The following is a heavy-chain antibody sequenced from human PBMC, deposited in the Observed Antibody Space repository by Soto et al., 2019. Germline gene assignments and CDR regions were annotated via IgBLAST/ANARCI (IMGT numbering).Heavy chain of an antibody. CDR2: IDLSDSFT. D-gene: IGHD6-13*01. J-gene: IGHJ4*02. V-gene: IGHV5-10-1*01. CDR3: ATHAAAAGTVWFVQ. Sequence: GEALKRSGTVPGFHSTELFISCVRPMPGKGLEWVGRIDLSDSFTSYSPSFQGHVTISVDTSTTTAYLQWSSLRPSDTAIYYCATHAAAAGTVWFVQWGQGAQV. CDR1: GFHSTELF.